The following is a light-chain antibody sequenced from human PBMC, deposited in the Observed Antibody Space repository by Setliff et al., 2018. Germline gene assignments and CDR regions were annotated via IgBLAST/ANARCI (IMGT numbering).Light chain of an antibody. J-gene: IGLJ2*01. CDR1: SSDVGGYNY. CDR2: DVS. CDR3: SSYTSSSTYVV. Sequence: QSALAQPRSVSGSPGQSVTISCTGTSSDVGGYNYVSWYQQHPGKAPKLMIYDVSKRPSGVSNRFSGSKSGNTASLTISGLQAEDEADYYCSSYTSSSTYVVFGEGTKVTVL. V-gene: IGLV2-11*01.